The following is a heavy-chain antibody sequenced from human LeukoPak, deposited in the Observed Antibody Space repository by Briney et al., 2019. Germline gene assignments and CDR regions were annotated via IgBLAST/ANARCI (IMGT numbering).Heavy chain of an antibody. CDR3: ARDSSGWYGHFAY. CDR2: ISYDGSNK. Sequence: PGGSLRLSCAASGFTFSSYAMHWVRQAPGKGLEWGAVISYDGSNKYYADSVKGRFTISRDNSKNTLYLQMNSLRAEDTAVYYCARDSSGWYGHFAYWGQGTLVTVSS. J-gene: IGHJ4*02. V-gene: IGHV3-30-3*01. D-gene: IGHD6-19*01. CDR1: GFTFSSYA.